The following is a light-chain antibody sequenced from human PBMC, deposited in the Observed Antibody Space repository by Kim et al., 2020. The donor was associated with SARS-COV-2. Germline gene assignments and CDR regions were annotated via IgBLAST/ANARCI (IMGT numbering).Light chain of an antibody. CDR1: ESIDAF. J-gene: IGKJ2*01. Sequence: DIHMTQSPSTLSASVGDGVTITCRASESIDAFLAWYQQKPGKAPTLLIYEASSLETGVPSRFSGSGYGADYSLTISSLQADDFATYYCQHCRHVPDTFGQGTKLEI. CDR2: EAS. CDR3: QHCRHVPDT. V-gene: IGKV1-5*03.